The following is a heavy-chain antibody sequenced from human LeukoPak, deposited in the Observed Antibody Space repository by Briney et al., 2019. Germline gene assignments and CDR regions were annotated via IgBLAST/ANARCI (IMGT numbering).Heavy chain of an antibody. CDR2: IKQDGSKK. Sequence: GGSLTLFCAASGFPYSRFWVMCLPDARGKGGVGVANIKQDGSKKYYVDSVKGRFTISGDNAKNSLYLQMNSLRVDDTAVYYCARDRLHYGEYEKTLDYWGQGTLVTVSS. CDR1: GFPYSRFW. J-gene: IGHJ4*02. V-gene: IGHV3-7*01. CDR3: ARDRLHYGEYEKTLDY. D-gene: IGHD4-17*01.